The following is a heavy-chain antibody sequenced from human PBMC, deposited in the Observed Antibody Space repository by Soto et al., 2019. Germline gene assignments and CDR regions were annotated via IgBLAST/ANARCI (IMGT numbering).Heavy chain of an antibody. CDR2: ITFRGDNT. CDR1: GFTFSSYA. CDR3: AKLGTMGVFDN. Sequence: EVQLLESGGCLVPPGGSLRLSCAASGFTFSSYAMSWVRQAPGKGLEWLAGITFRGDNTYYADSVKGRFTLSRDNSRNRLDLQMNSLKVEDTALYYCAKLGTMGVFDNWGQGTLLTVSS. V-gene: IGHV3-23*01. J-gene: IGHJ4*02. D-gene: IGHD1-26*01.